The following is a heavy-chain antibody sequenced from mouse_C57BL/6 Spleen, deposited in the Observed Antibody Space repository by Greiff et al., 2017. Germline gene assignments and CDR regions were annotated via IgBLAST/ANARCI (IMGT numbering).Heavy chain of an antibody. CDR1: GYTFTGYW. J-gene: IGHJ3*01. Sequence: VQLQESDAELMKPGASVKLSCKATGYTFTGYWIEWVKQRPGHGLEWIGEILPGSGRTNYNEKFKGKATFTADKSSNTAYMQLRSQTTEDSAINDCARGGITTLVHFAYWGQGTLVTVAA. CDR2: ILPGSGRT. D-gene: IGHD1-1*01. CDR3: ARGGITTLVHFAY. V-gene: IGHV1-9*01.